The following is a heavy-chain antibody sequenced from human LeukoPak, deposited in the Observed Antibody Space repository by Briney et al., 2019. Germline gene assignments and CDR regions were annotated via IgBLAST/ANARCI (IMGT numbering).Heavy chain of an antibody. CDR3: ARSNIYYDSSGYYFDY. Sequence: GGSLRLSCAASGFTVSSNYMSWVRQAPGKGLEWVSVIYSGGSTYYADSVKGRFTISRDNSKNTLYLQMNSLRAEDTAVYYCARSNIYYDSSGYYFDYWGQGTLVTVSS. CDR1: GFTVSSNY. V-gene: IGHV3-53*05. D-gene: IGHD3-22*01. J-gene: IGHJ4*02. CDR2: IYSGGST.